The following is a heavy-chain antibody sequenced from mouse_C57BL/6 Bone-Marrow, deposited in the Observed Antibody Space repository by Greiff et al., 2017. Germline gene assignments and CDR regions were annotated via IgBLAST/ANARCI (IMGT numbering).Heavy chain of an antibody. CDR1: GYTFTSSW. Sequence: VQLQQPGAELVRPGTSVKLSCKASGYTFTSSWMPWVKQRPGQGLEWIGVIDPSDSYTNYNQKFKGKATLTVDTSSSTAYMQLSSLTSEDSAVYYCARNYYGNRYYFDYWGQGTTLTVSS. J-gene: IGHJ2*01. D-gene: IGHD2-1*01. V-gene: IGHV1-59*01. CDR2: IDPSDSYT. CDR3: ARNYYGNRYYFDY.